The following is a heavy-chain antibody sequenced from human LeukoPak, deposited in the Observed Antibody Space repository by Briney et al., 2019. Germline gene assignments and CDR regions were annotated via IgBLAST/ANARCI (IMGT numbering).Heavy chain of an antibody. V-gene: IGHV3-43*01. CDR2: ISWDGGST. J-gene: IGHJ3*02. CDR3: ATARTYYDILTGYYSPKDAFDI. D-gene: IGHD3-9*01. Sequence: GGSLRLSCAASGFTFDDYTMHWVRQAPGKGLEWVSLISWDGGSTYYADSVKGRFTISRDNAKNSLYLQMNSLRAEDTAVYYCATARTYYDILTGYYSPKDAFDIWGQGTMVTVSS. CDR1: GFTFDDYT.